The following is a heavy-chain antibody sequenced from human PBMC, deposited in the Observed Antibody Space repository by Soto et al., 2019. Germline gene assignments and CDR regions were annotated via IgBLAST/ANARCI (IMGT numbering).Heavy chain of an antibody. CDR1: GFTSSSYS. CDR3: ARDQVVVAVTSYYYYGMDV. D-gene: IGHD2-15*01. J-gene: IGHJ6*02. CDR2: ISSSSSYI. Sequence: GGSLRLSCAASGFTSSSYSMNWVRQAPGKGLEWVSSISSSSSYICYADSVKGRFTISRDNAKNSLYLQMNSLRAEDTAVYYCARDQVVVAVTSYYYYGMDVWGQGTTVTVS. V-gene: IGHV3-21*01.